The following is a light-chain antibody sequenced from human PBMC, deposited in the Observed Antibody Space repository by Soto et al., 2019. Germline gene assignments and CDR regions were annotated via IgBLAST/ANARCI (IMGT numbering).Light chain of an antibody. V-gene: IGKV1-5*01. CDR1: QTVERW. Sequence: GDRVIITCRASQTVERWMAWYQQKPGKAPKLLISDVSTLERGVPSRFSGSGSATEFTLTSSGLQPDDFATYYCQQYKDYVYTFGQGTKVDIK. CDR2: DVS. J-gene: IGKJ2*01. CDR3: QQYKDYVYT.